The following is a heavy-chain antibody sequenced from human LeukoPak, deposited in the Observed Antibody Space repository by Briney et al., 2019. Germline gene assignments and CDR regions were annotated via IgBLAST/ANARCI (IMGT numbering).Heavy chain of an antibody. CDR1: GGSLSSGSYY. CDR2: IYTSGST. V-gene: IGHV4-61*02. J-gene: IGHJ6*02. D-gene: IGHD2-2*01. CDR3: ARVSLISDQLLSYYYGMDV. Sequence: PSETLSLTCTVSGGSLSSGSYYWSWIRQPAGTGLEWIGRIYTSGSTNYNPSLKSRVTISVDTSKNQFSLKLSSVTAADTAVYYCARVSLISDQLLSYYYGMDVWGQGTTVTVSS.